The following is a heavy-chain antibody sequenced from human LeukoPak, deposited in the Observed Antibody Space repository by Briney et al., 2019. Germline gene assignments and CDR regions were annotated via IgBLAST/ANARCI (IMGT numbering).Heavy chain of an antibody. J-gene: IGHJ4*02. CDR1: GGTFSSYA. Sequence: SVTVSCKASGGTFSSYAISWVRQAPGQGLEWMGRIIPILGIANYAQKFQGRVTITADKSTSTAYMELSSLRSEDTAVYYCARDGNGDYVTFDYWGQGTLVTVSS. CDR3: ARDGNGDYVTFDY. V-gene: IGHV1-69*04. D-gene: IGHD4-17*01. CDR2: IIPILGIA.